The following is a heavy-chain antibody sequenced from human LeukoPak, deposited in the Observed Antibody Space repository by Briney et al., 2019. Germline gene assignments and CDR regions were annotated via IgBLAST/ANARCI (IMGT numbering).Heavy chain of an antibody. CDR3: ASGQDSNSDY. CDR1: GYRFTKSW. CDR2: IYPDDSRT. V-gene: IGHV5-51*01. Sequence: HGESLKISCKGSGYRFTKSWIGWVRQMPGKGLEWLGIIYPDDSRTRYSPSFQGQVTISVDKSITTAYLQWTSLKASDTAMYYCASGQDSNSDYWGQGTLVTVSS. J-gene: IGHJ4*02.